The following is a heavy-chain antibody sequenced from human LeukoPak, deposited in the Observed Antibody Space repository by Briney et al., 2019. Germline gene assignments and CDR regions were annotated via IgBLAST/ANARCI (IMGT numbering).Heavy chain of an antibody. CDR3: AAPGGSSTGRFDY. J-gene: IGHJ4*02. CDR2: ISYDGSNK. CDR1: GFTFSNYA. V-gene: IGHV3-30-3*01. Sequence: PGGSLRLSCAASGFTFSNYAMNWVRQAPGKGLEWVAVISYDGSNKYYADSVKGRFTISRDNSKNTLYLQMNSLRAEDTAVYYCAAPGGSSTGRFDYWGQGTLVTVSS. D-gene: IGHD6-13*01.